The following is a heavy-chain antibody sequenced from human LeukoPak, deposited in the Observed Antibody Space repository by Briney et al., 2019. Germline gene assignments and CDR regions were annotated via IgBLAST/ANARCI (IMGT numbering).Heavy chain of an antibody. Sequence: GGPLRLSCADSGFTLSTYWMSWVRQAPGKGLEWVATIKPDESQKNYLDSVKGRFTVSRDNAKNSLYLQMNSLGAEDTAVYYCVRGLVGYCSGGAWDGTCFGYWGQGALVTVSS. CDR2: IKPDESQK. CDR1: GFTLSTYW. V-gene: IGHV3-7*03. CDR3: VRGLVGYCSGGAWDGTCFGY. J-gene: IGHJ4*02. D-gene: IGHD2-15*01.